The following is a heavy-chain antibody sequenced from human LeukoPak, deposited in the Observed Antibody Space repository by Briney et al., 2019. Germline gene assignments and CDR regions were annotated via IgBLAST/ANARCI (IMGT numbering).Heavy chain of an antibody. CDR1: GYIFSDYY. CDR2: INPKSGAA. Sequence: ASVKISCKASGYIFSDYYMHWVRQAPGQGLEWLGWINPKSGAADYAQQFRGRVTMTRDTSINTDYMEMKRVTSDDTAVYYCARGAEAETSPLDFWGQGTLVTVSS. J-gene: IGHJ4*02. V-gene: IGHV1-2*02. CDR3: ARGAEAETSPLDF. D-gene: IGHD6-13*01.